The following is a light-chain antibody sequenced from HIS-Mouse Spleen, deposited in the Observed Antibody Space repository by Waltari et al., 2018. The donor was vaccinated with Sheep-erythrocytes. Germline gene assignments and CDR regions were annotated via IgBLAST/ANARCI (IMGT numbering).Light chain of an antibody. J-gene: IGLJ3*02. CDR3: QAWDSSTAWV. Sequence: SYELTQPPSVSVSPGQTASITCSGDKLGDKYACWYQQKPGQSPVLVIYQDSKRPSGIPRRFSGSNSGNTATLTISGTQARDEADYYCQAWDSSTAWVFGGGTKLTVL. CDR1: KLGDKY. CDR2: QDS. V-gene: IGLV3-1*01.